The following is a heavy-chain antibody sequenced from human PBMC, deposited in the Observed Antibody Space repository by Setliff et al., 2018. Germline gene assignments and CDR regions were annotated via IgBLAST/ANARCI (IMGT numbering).Heavy chain of an antibody. V-gene: IGHV4-61*10. Sequence: SETLSLTCTVSGGSVSSSSYYWNWIRRPAGKGLEWIGEINHSGSTNYNPSLKSRLTISVDASTNQFSLKLYSVTAADTAVYYCRYWSGYYNNDYWGQGTLVTVSS. CDR3: RYWSGYYNNDY. CDR1: GGSVSSSSYY. D-gene: IGHD3-3*01. CDR2: INHSGST. J-gene: IGHJ4*02.